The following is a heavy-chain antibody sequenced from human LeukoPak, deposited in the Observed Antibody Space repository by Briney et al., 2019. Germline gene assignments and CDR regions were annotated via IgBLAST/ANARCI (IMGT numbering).Heavy chain of an antibody. J-gene: IGHJ6*02. V-gene: IGHV3-30*18. CDR2: ISSDGSQE. Sequence: PEGSLRLSCAASGFTFGDFAIHWVRRAPGKGPEWMAVISSDGSQEWYADSVKGRFVISRDNSKNTLYLQVAGLTPEDTAVYYCAKGVWSSNWGYYGMEVWGQGTTVTVSS. CDR1: GFTFGDFA. D-gene: IGHD6-13*01. CDR3: AKGVWSSNWGYYGMEV.